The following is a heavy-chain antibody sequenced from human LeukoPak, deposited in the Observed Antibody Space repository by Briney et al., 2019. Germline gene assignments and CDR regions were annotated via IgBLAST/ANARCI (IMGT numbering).Heavy chain of an antibody. Sequence: GGSLRLSCAASGFIFNTHAMSWVRQAPGKGLEWVSGISSDGYSTYYADSVKGRVTISRDPSQNTLYLEMNSLRVEDTAVYYCAKVIGSGSYSPNYYYYYGMDVWGQGTTVTVSS. CDR2: ISSDGYST. J-gene: IGHJ6*02. CDR1: GFIFNTHA. CDR3: AKVIGSGSYSPNYYYYYGMDV. D-gene: IGHD3-10*01. V-gene: IGHV3-23*01.